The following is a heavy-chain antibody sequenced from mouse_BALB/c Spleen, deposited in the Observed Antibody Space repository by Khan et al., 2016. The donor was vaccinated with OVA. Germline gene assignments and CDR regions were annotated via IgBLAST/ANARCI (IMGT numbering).Heavy chain of an antibody. J-gene: IGHJ3*01. D-gene: IGHD2-1*01. CDR3: ARQRREGNYVDWFAY. CDR2: ISSGGFYT. CDR1: GFTFSSYA. Sequence: EVELVESGGGLVKPGGSLKLSCAASGFTFSSYAMSWVRQTPEKRLEWVATISSGGFYTYYPDSVKGRFTISRDNAKNTLYLQMSSLRSEDTAIYYCARQRREGNYVDWFAYWGQGTLVTVSA. V-gene: IGHV5-9-3*01.